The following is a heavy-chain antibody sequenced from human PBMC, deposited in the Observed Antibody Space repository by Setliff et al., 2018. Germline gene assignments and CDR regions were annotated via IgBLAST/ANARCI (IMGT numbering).Heavy chain of an antibody. J-gene: IGHJ6*03. CDR2: ISDSSGST. Sequence: PGGSLRLSCAASGFTFSTYAMSWVRQAPGKGLEWVSSISDSSGSTYYADAVKGRLTISRDNSKNTLYLQMNSLRADDTAVYYCAKTAHHYESSGHYYDPYFYYMDVWGKGTTVTVSS. V-gene: IGHV3-23*01. CDR1: GFTFSTYA. CDR3: AKTAHHYESSGHYYDPYFYYMDV. D-gene: IGHD3-22*01.